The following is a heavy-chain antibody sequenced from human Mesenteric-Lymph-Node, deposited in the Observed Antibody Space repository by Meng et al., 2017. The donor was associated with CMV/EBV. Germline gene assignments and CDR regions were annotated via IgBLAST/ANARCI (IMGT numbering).Heavy chain of an antibody. V-gene: IGHV3-74*01. CDR2: ISSDGSST. D-gene: IGHD3-10*01. CDR3: ARRGGELLIDY. Sequence: SWAAFGFTFSSYWMHWVRQAPGKGLVWVSRISSDGSSTSYADSVKGRFTISRDNTKNTLYLQMNSLRGEDTAVYYCARRGGELLIDYWGQGTLVTVSS. J-gene: IGHJ4*02. CDR1: GFTFSSYW.